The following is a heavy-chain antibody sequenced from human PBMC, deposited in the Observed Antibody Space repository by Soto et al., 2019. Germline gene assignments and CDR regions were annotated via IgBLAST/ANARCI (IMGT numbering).Heavy chain of an antibody. CDR2: IRGSGDNT. J-gene: IGHJ4*02. CDR3: AKSPTMVRGLIFDY. D-gene: IGHD3-10*01. CDR1: GCKFRNYS. V-gene: IGHV3-23*01. Sequence: GGSMRLSRVALGCKFRNYSVNWISQAPGKGLDWVSAIRGSGDNTYYADSVKGRFTISRDNTKNTLYLQMNSLRAEDTAVYYCAKSPTMVRGLIFDYWGQGALVTVSS.